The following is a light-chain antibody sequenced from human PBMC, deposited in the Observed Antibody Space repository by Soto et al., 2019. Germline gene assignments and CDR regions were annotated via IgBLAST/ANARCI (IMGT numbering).Light chain of an antibody. CDR1: SSDVGGYNY. CDR3: CSYAGSYTHV. V-gene: IGLV2-14*01. CDR2: EVS. J-gene: IGLJ1*01. Sequence: QSVLTQPASVSGSPGQSITISCTGTSSDVGGYNYVSWYQQHPGKAPKLMIYEVSNRPSGVSNRFSGSKSGNTASLTISGLQTDDEADYYCCSYAGSYTHVFGTGTKVTVL.